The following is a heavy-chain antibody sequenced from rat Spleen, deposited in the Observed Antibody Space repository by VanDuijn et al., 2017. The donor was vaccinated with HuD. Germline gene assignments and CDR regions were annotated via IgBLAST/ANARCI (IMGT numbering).Heavy chain of an antibody. D-gene: IGHD4-3*01. J-gene: IGHJ2*01. CDR2: ITNTGGST. CDR1: GFTFNNYW. CDR3: ARHNSGYCYFYY. V-gene: IGHV5-31*01. Sequence: EVQLVESGGGLVQPGRSLKLSCVASGFTFNNYWMTWIRQPPGKGLEWVASITNTGGSTYYPDSAKGRFTISRDNAKSTLYLQMDSLRSEDTATYYSARHNSGYCYFYYWGQGVMVPVSS.